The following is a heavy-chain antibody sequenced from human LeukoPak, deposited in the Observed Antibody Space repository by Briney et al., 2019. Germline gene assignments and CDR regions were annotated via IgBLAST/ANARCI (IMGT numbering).Heavy chain of an antibody. D-gene: IGHD3-16*01. J-gene: IGHJ4*02. Sequence: GGSLRLSCAASGFTFSSYEMNWARQAPGKGLEWVSYISSSGSTIYYADSVKGRFTISRDNAKNSLYLQMNSLRAEDTAVYYCARDQPLYYFDYWGQGTLVTVSS. CDR1: GFTFSSYE. V-gene: IGHV3-48*03. CDR3: ARDQPLYYFDY. CDR2: ISSSGSTI.